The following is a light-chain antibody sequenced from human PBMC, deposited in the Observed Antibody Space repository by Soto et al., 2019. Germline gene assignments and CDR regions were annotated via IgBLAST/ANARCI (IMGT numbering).Light chain of an antibody. J-gene: IGLJ1*01. V-gene: IGLV1-40*01. CDR1: SSNIGAGYE. CDR2: ENN. Sequence: QSVLTQPPSVSEAPGQRVTISCTGSSSNIGAGYEAHWYQQVPGTAPKLLIYENNNRPSGVPDRFSGSKSGTSASLAITGLQAEDEAEYDCQSYDSILSGYVFGTGTKLTVL. CDR3: QSYDSILSGYV.